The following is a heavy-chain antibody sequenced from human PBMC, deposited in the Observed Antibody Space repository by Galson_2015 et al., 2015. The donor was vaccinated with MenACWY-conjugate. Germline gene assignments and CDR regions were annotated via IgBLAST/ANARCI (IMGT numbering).Heavy chain of an antibody. V-gene: IGHV5-51*01. CDR2: IYPGDSDT. Sequence: QSGAEVKKPGESLKISCKGSGYSFTSYWIGWVRQMPGKGLEWMGIIYPGDSDTRYSPSFQGQVTISADKSISTAYLQWSSLKASDTAMYYCATKVEMATIIPYYFGYWGQGTLVTVSS. CDR3: ATKVEMATIIPYYFGY. J-gene: IGHJ4*02. CDR1: GYSFTSYW. D-gene: IGHD5-24*01.